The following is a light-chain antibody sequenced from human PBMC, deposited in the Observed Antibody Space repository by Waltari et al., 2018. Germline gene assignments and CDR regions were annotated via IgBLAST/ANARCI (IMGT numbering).Light chain of an antibody. CDR1: QSLLDSEDGNTY. Sequence: DIVMTQTPLSLPVTLGEPASISCRSSQSLLDSEDGNTYLDWYLQKPGQSPQLLIYEVSTRASGVPDRFSGSGSDTDFTLKISRVEAEDVGVYYCMQGIEYPWTFGQGTKVEIK. J-gene: IGKJ1*01. V-gene: IGKV2-40*01. CDR3: MQGIEYPWT. CDR2: EVS.